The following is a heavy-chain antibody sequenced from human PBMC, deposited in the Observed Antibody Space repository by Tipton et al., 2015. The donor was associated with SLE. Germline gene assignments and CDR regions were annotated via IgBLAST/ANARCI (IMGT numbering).Heavy chain of an antibody. CDR3: ARVGGVYYDFWCGSPY. Sequence: SLRLSCAASGFTFSSYSMNWVRQAPGKGLEWVSSISSSSSYIYYADSVKGRFTISRDNAKNSLYLQMNSLTAEDTAVYYCARVGGVYYDFWCGSPYWGQGPLVTVSS. J-gene: IGHJ4*02. CDR2: ISSSSSYI. V-gene: IGHV3-21*01. CDR1: GFTFSSYS. D-gene: IGHD3-3*01.